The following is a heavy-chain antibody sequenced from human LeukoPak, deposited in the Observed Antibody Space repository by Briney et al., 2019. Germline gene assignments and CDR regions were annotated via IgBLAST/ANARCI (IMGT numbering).Heavy chain of an antibody. CDR1: GFTFSSYA. V-gene: IGHV3-23*01. J-gene: IGHJ4*02. CDR2: ISGSGGST. D-gene: IGHD3-10*01. CDR3: ARSSRRITMVRGGFDY. Sequence: PGGSLRLSCAASGFTFSSYAMSWVRQAPGKGLEWVSAISGSGGSTYYADSVKGRFTISRDNSKNTLYLQMNSLRAEDTAVYYCARSSRRITMVRGGFDYWGQGTLVTVSS.